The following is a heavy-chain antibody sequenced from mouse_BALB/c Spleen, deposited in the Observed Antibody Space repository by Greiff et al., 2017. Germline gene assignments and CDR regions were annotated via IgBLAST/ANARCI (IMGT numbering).Heavy chain of an antibody. CDR2: IWAGGST. CDR3: ARDSRGGFAY. V-gene: IGHV2-9*02. CDR1: GFSLTSYG. D-gene: IGHD3-3*01. Sequence: QVQLKQSGPGLVAPSQSLSITCTASGFSLTSYGVHWVRQPPGKGLEWLGVIWAGGSTNYNSALMSRLSISKDNSKGQVFLKMNSLQTDDTAMYYCARDSRGGFAYWGQGTLVTVSA. J-gene: IGHJ3*01.